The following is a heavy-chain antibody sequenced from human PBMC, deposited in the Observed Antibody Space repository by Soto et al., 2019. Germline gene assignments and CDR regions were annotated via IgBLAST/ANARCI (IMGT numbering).Heavy chain of an antibody. D-gene: IGHD5-18*01. Sequence: GGSLRLSCAASGFTFSSYAMSWVRQAPGKGLEWVSAISGSGGSTYYADSVKGRFTISRDNSKNTLYLQMNSLRAEDTAVYYCAKGSEVGYSYDTNYYYGMDVWGQGTTVTVSS. CDR3: AKGSEVGYSYDTNYYYGMDV. J-gene: IGHJ6*02. CDR2: ISGSGGST. V-gene: IGHV3-23*01. CDR1: GFTFSSYA.